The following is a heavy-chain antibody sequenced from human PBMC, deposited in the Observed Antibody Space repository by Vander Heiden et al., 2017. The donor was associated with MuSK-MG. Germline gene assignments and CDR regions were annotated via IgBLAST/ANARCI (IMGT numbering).Heavy chain of an antibody. CDR2: ISGSGGST. CDR1: GFTFSSYA. J-gene: IGHJ3*02. CDR3: ATSYEGRGSGWPDAFDI. V-gene: IGHV3-23*04. Sequence: EVQLVESGGGLVQPGGSLRLSCAASGFTFSSYAMSWVRQAPGKGLEWVSAISGSGGSTYYADSVKGRFTISRDNSKNTLYLQMNSLRAEDTAVYYCATSYEGRGSGWPDAFDIWGQGTMVTVSS. D-gene: IGHD6-19*01.